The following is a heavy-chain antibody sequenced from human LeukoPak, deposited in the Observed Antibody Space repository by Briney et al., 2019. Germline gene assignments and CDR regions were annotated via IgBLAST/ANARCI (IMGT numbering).Heavy chain of an antibody. Sequence: PSETLSLTCTVSGGSIGTYYWGWVRQPPGKGLECLAYIYGSGGTNYNPSLKSRVTISVDKSKNQFSLNLSSVTAADTAVYYCAMHSGWSGPDCWGQGSLVTVSS. CDR1: GGSIGTYY. D-gene: IGHD6-19*01. CDR2: IYGSGGT. CDR3: AMHSGWSGPDC. V-gene: IGHV4-59*12. J-gene: IGHJ4*02.